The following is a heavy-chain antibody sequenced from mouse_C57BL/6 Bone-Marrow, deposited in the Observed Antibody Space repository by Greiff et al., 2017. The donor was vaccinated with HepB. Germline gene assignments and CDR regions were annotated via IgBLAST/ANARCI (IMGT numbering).Heavy chain of an antibody. Sequence: EVQWVESGGGLVKPGGSLKLSCAASGFTFSSYAMSWVRQTPEKRLEWVATISDGGSYTYYPDNVKGRFTISRDNAKNNLYLQMSHLKSEDTAMYYCARGKSYFDYWGQGTTLTVSS. J-gene: IGHJ2*01. V-gene: IGHV5-4*01. CDR1: GFTFSSYA. CDR3: ARGKSYFDY. CDR2: ISDGGSYT.